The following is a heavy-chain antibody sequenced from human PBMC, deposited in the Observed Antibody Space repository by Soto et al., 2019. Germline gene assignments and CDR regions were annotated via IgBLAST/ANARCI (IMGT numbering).Heavy chain of an antibody. D-gene: IGHD2-15*01. Sequence: EVQLLESGGCLVQPGVSLRLSCSASLFTFISYAMSWVRHAPGKGLEWVSAISGSGGSTYYADSVKGRFTISRDNSKNTRKLKMNSLRDEDTAVYYCAKGRCSGGSCPVGMDVWGQGTTVTVSS. CDR1: LFTFISYA. CDR3: AKGRCSGGSCPVGMDV. CDR2: ISGSGGST. J-gene: IGHJ6*02. V-gene: IGHV3-23*01.